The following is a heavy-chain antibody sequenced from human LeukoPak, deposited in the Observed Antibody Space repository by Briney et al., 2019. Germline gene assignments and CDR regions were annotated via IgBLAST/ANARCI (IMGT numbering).Heavy chain of an antibody. CDR2: IYSGGST. CDR1: GFTVSSNY. CDR3: ARESSDYDILTGYPYYFDY. Sequence: PGGSLRLSCAASGFTVSSNYMSWVRQAPGKGLEWVSVIYSGGSTYYADSVKGRFTISRDNSKNTLYLQMNSLRAEDTAVYYCARESSDYDILTGYPYYFDYWGQGTLVTVSS. J-gene: IGHJ4*02. V-gene: IGHV3-53*01. D-gene: IGHD3-9*01.